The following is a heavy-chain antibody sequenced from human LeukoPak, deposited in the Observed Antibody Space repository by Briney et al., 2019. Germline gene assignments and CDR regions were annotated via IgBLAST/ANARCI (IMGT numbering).Heavy chain of an antibody. CDR2: INPNRGDT. CDR1: GYTLTDYY. V-gene: IGHV1-2*02. CDR3: ARDWRGSYFPDF. D-gene: IGHD1-26*01. J-gene: IGHJ4*02. Sequence: ASVKVSCKASGYTLTDYYMHWVRQAPGQGLEWMGWINPNRGDTNYAQKFQGRVTMTRDTSISTAYMDLSGLTSDDTAIYYCARDWRGSYFPDFWGQGTLVTVSS.